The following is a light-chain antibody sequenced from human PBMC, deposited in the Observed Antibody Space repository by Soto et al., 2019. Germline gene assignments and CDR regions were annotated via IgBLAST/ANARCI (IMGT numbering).Light chain of an antibody. V-gene: IGLV2-23*01. Sequence: QSALTQPASVSGSPGQSITTSCTGTISDFGSYNLVSWYQQHPGKAPKLIIHEGNKRPSGVSSRFSGSKSGNPASLTISGLQAEDEADYYCSSSAGGLVFGGGTKLTVL. CDR1: ISDFGSYNL. CDR2: EGN. CDR3: SSSAGGLV. J-gene: IGLJ2*01.